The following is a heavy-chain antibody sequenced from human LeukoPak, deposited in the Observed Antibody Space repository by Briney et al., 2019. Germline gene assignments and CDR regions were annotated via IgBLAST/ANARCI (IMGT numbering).Heavy chain of an antibody. J-gene: IGHJ6*03. V-gene: IGHV1-69*05. CDR3: AREGEGYSSSSTPDYYYYMDV. Sequence: SVKVSCKASGGTFSSYAISWVRQAPGQGLEWMGGIIPIFGTANYAQKFQGRVTITTDESTSTAYMELSSLRSEDTAVYYCAREGEGYSSSSTPDYYYYMDVWGKGTTVTVSS. CDR2: IIPIFGTA. D-gene: IGHD6-6*01. CDR1: GGTFSSYA.